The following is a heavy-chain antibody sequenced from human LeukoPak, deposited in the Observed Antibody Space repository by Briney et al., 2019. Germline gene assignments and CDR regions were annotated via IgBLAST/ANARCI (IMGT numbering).Heavy chain of an antibody. CDR3: ARDRGSDFDY. CDR1: GGSISSYY. J-gene: IGHJ4*02. CDR2: IYYSGST. Sequence: SETLSLTCTVSGGSISSYYWSWIRQPPGKGLEWIGYIYYSGSTNYNPSLKSRVTISADTSKNQFSLKLSSVTAADTAVYYCARDRGSDFDYWGQGTLVTVSS. V-gene: IGHV4-59*01. D-gene: IGHD6-19*01.